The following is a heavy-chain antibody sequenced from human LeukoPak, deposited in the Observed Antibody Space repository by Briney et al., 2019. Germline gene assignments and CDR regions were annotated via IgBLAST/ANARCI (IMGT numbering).Heavy chain of an antibody. CDR2: IYYSVST. D-gene: IGHD6-13*01. Sequence: SETLSLTCTVSGGSISSGDYYWSWIRKPPGKGLEWIGYIYYSVSTYYNPSLTSRVTISVDTSKNQFSLKLRHVTAADSAVYYRARHLAAAGFYYFDKRCQDTLVPVSS. V-gene: IGHV4-30-4*08. J-gene: IGHJ4*02. CDR3: ARHLAAAGFYYFDK. CDR1: GGSISSGDYY.